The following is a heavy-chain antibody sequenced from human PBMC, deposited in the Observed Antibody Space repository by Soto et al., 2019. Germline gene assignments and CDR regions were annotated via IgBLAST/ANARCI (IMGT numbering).Heavy chain of an antibody. D-gene: IGHD2-2*01. J-gene: IGHJ6*02. V-gene: IGHV3-33*01. CDR3: ARQYCISTSCYPDYYYGMDV. CDR2: IWYDGSNK. Sequence: QVQLVESGGGVVQPGRSLRLSCAASGFTFSSYGMHWVRQAPGKGLEWVAVIWYDGSNKYYADSVKGRFTISRGNSKNTLYLQMNSLRAEDTAVYYCARQYCISTSCYPDYYYGMDVWGQGTTVTVSS. CDR1: GFTFSSYG.